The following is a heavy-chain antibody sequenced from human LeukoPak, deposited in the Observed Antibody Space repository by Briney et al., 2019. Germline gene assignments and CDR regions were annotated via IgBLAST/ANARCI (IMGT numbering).Heavy chain of an antibody. V-gene: IGHV3-48*01. J-gene: IGHJ4*02. CDR1: GFTFSSYS. CDR2: ISSSSSTI. Sequence: RGGSLRLSCAASGFTFSSYSMNWVRPAPRRGVRWVSYISSSSSTIYYADSVKGRFTISRDNANNSLYLQMSSLRAEDTAVHYCARDGSGLYSSWSEYGGQRTLVTVSA. D-gene: IGHD6-13*01. CDR3: ARDGSGLYSSWSEY.